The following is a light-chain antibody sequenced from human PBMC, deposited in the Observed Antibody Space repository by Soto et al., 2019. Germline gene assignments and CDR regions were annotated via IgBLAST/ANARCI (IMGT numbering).Light chain of an antibody. Sequence: EIVMTQSPLALSVTPGEPASISCRSSQSLLQSNGYNYVDWYLQKPGQSPQLLIYTVSYRASGVPDRFSGSGSGTDFTLKISRVEAEDVGVYYCMQRIEFPLTFGGGTKVDNK. J-gene: IGKJ4*01. CDR3: MQRIEFPLT. CDR1: QSLLQSNGYNY. CDR2: TVS. V-gene: IGKV2-40*01.